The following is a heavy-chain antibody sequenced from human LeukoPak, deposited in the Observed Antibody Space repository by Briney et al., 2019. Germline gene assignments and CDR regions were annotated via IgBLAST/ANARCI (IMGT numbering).Heavy chain of an antibody. Sequence: PSETLSLTCAVYGGSFSNYYWNWIRQPPGKGLEWIGYIYHSGSTYYNPSLKSRVTISVDRSKNQFSLKLSSVTAADTAVYYCARATEGAENSHYYDSSGWSYYFDYWGQGTLVTVSS. CDR2: IYHSGST. CDR1: GGSFSNYY. V-gene: IGHV4-34*01. CDR3: ARATEGAENSHYYDSSGWSYYFDY. D-gene: IGHD3-22*01. J-gene: IGHJ4*02.